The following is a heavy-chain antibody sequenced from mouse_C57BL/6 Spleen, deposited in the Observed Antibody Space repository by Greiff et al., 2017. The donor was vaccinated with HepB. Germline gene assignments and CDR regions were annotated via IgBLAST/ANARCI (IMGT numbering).Heavy chain of an antibody. Sequence: EVQLQQSGPELVKPGASVKIPCKASGYTFTDYNMDWVKQSHGKSLEWIGDINPNNGGTIYNQKFKGKATLTVDKSSSTAYMELRSLTSEDTAVYYCARTPAGYAMDYWSQGTSVTVSS. V-gene: IGHV1-18*01. CDR3: ARTPAGYAMDY. CDR2: INPNNGGT. CDR1: GYTFTDYN. J-gene: IGHJ4*01.